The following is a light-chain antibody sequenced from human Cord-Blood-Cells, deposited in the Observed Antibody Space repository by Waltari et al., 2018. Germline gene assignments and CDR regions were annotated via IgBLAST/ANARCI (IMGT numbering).Light chain of an antibody. Sequence: DIQMTQSPSSLSASVGDRVTITCRASQSISSYLNWYQQKPGKAPKLLIDAAASLQSGVPSRCSGSGSGTDFTLTISSLQPEDFATYYCQQSYSTPRTFGQGTKVEIK. CDR2: AAA. CDR3: QQSYSTPRT. CDR1: QSISSY. J-gene: IGKJ1*01. V-gene: IGKV1-39*01.